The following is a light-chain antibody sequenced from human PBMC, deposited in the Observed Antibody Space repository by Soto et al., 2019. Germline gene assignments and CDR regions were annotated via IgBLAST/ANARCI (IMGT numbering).Light chain of an antibody. V-gene: IGKV3-15*01. CDR1: QSVSSN. Sequence: IVLTQSPATLSVSPGDTATLSCGANQSVSSNLAWYQQKPGQAPRLLIYGASTRATAIPARFSGSGSGTEFTLNITSLQSEDIAVYYCQQYDTWLVWTFGQGTKVDIK. CDR3: QQYDTWLVWT. J-gene: IGKJ1*01. CDR2: GAS.